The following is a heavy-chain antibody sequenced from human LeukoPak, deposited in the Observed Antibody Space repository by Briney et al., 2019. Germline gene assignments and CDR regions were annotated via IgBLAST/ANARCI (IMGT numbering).Heavy chain of an antibody. CDR2: IFHTGNT. Sequence: PSETLSLTCAVFGGSISSSNWWSWVRQPPGKGLEWIGEIFHTGNTNYNPSLMSRVTISVDKSKNLFSLKLSSATAADTAVYYCARDRLPLLRSTAARGPSDYWGQGTLVTVSS. D-gene: IGHD6-6*01. CDR1: GGSISSSNW. J-gene: IGHJ4*02. V-gene: IGHV4-4*02. CDR3: ARDRLPLLRSTAARGPSDY.